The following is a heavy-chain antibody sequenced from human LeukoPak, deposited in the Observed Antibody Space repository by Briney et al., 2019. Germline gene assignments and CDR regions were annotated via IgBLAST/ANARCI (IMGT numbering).Heavy chain of an antibody. CDR1: GGSISSSNYY. D-gene: IGHD3-9*01. CDR2: IYYSGTT. J-gene: IGHJ6*03. V-gene: IGHV4-39*01. CDR3: ARQRRYDYYMDV. Sequence: PSETLSLTCTVSGGSISSSNYYWGWIRQPPGKGPEWIGSIYYSGTTYHNPSLKSRVTISVDTSRNQFSLKVSSVTDADTAVYYCARQRRYDYYMDVWGKGTTVTVSS.